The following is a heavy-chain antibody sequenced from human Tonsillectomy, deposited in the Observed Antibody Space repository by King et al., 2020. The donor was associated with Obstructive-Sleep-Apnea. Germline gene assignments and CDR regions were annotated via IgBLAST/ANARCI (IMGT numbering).Heavy chain of an antibody. J-gene: IGHJ4*02. D-gene: IGHD5-18*01. Sequence: VQLVESGGGVVQPGRSLRLSCAASGFTFSSYGMHWVRQAPGKGLEWVAVIWYDGSNKYYADSVKGRFTISRDNSKNTLYLQMNSLGAEDTAVYYGASERGETSYGYDSFDYWGQGTLVTVSS. CDR3: ASERGETSYGYDSFDY. CDR2: IWYDGSNK. CDR1: GFTFSSYG. V-gene: IGHV3-33*01.